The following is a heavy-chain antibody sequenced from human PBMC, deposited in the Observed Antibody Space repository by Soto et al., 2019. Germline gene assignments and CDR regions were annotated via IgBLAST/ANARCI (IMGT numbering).Heavy chain of an antibody. V-gene: IGHV1-8*01. CDR3: ARGDVLLWFGEPTPTAFHI. J-gene: IGHJ3*02. CDR2: MNPNSGNT. D-gene: IGHD3-10*01. CDR1: GYTFTSYD. Sequence: GASVKVSCKASGYTFTSYDINWVRQATGQGLEWMGWMNPNSGNTGYAQKFQGRVTMTRNTSISTAYMELSSLRSEDTAVYYCARGDVLLWFGEPTPTAFHIPGMGTMLTVSS.